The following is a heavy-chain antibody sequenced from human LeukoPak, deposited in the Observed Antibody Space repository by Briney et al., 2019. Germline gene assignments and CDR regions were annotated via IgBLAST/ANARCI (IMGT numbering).Heavy chain of an antibody. CDR1: GFTFSSHG. Sequence: GRSLRLSCAASGFTFSSHGMHCVRQAPGKGLEWVAVIWYDGSNKYYADSVKGRFTISRDNSKNTLYLQMNSLRAEDTAVYYCARDPPRDYASYYFDYWGQGTLVTVSS. CDR3: ARDPPRDYASYYFDY. D-gene: IGHD4-17*01. J-gene: IGHJ4*02. CDR2: IWYDGSNK. V-gene: IGHV3-33*01.